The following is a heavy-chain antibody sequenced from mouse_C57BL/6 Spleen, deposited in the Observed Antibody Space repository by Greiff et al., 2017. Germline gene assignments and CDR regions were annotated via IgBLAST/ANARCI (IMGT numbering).Heavy chain of an antibody. V-gene: IGHV1-4*01. CDR1: GYTFTSYT. Sequence: LQESGAELARPGASVKMSCKASGYTFTSYTMHWVKQRPGKGLEWIGYINPSSGYTKYNQKFKDKATLTADKSSSTAYMQLSSLTSEDSAVYYCASMVTTFYYAMDYWGQGTSLTVSS. J-gene: IGHJ4*01. CDR3: ASMVTTFYYAMDY. D-gene: IGHD2-2*01. CDR2: INPSSGYT.